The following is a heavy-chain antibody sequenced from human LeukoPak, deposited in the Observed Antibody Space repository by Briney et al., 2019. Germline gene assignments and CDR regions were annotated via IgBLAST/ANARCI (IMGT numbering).Heavy chain of an antibody. V-gene: IGHV4-31*03. Sequence: SQTLSLTCTVSGGSISSGGYYWSWIRQHPGKGLEWIGYIYYSGSTYYNPSLKSRVTISVDTSKNQFSLKLSSVTAADTAVYYCARSYDCSGPDAFDIWGQGTMVTVSS. CDR1: GGSISSGGYY. D-gene: IGHD3-22*01. CDR3: ARSYDCSGPDAFDI. J-gene: IGHJ3*02. CDR2: IYYSGST.